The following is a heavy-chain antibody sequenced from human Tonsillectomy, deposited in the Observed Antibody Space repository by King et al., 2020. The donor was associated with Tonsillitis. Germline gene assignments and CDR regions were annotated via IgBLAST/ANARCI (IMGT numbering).Heavy chain of an antibody. CDR1: GFTFSDHY. V-gene: IGHV3-72*01. Sequence: VQLVESGGGLVQPGGSLRLSCAASGFTFSDHYMGWGRQAPGKGLEGVGRTRKKDNRYTTEYAASVKGRFTISRDDSKNAVYLHMNSLKSEDTAVYYCTRVTLIYYLDYWGQGTLVTVSS. J-gene: IGHJ4*02. CDR2: TRKKDNRYTT. CDR3: TRVTLIYYLDY. D-gene: IGHD3-10*01.